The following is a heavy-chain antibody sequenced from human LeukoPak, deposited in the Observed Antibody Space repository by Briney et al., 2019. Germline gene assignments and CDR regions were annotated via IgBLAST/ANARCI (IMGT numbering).Heavy chain of an antibody. D-gene: IGHD1-1*01. Sequence: ASVKVSCKASGYTFTGYYMHWVRQAPGQGLEWMGWINPNSGGTNYAQKFQGRVTMTRDTSISTACMELSRLRSDDTAVYYCARDRTGTVPGSYWGQGTLVTVSS. CDR1: GYTFTGYY. CDR2: INPNSGGT. J-gene: IGHJ4*02. V-gene: IGHV1-2*02. CDR3: ARDRTGTVPGSY.